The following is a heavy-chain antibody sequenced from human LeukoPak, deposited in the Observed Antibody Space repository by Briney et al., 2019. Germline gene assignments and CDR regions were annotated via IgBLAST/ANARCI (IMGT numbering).Heavy chain of an antibody. V-gene: IGHV3-66*01. CDR1: GLTVSSYY. J-gene: IGHJ3*02. CDR3: ARGGTIWFGDNTDAFDI. CDR2: IYSGGST. Sequence: PGGSLKLSSAASGLTVSSYYMNWVREAPGKGLEWVSVIYSGGSTYYADSVKGRFTISRDKSKNTLYLQMNSLRAEDTAMYYCARGGTIWFGDNTDAFDIWGQGTMVIVSS. D-gene: IGHD3-10*01.